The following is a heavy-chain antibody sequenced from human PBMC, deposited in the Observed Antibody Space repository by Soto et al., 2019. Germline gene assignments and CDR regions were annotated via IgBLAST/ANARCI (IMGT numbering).Heavy chain of an antibody. CDR2: THYTGTT. J-gene: IGHJ5*02. Sequence: SETLSLTCTVSGGSIGSYFWSWIRQPPGKGLEWIGYTHYTGTTDSSPSLRGRVTMSVDSSKNQFSLRLRSVTAADTAVYYCARASGVRNLYAPWGQGTQVIGSS. CDR3: ARASGVRNLYAP. V-gene: IGHV4-59*01. D-gene: IGHD2-8*01. CDR1: GGSIGSYF.